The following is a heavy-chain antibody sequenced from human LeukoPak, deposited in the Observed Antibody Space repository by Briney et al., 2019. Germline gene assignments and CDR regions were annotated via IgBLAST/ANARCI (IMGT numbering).Heavy chain of an antibody. CDR2: INHSGST. D-gene: IGHD6-19*01. CDR3: RSGYSSGWYYFDY. V-gene: IGHV4-34*01. Sequence: SETLSLTCAVYGGSFSGYYWSWIRQPPGKGLEWIGEINHSGSTNYNPSLKSRVTISVDTSKNQFSLKLSSVTAADTAVYYCRSGYSSGWYYFDYWGQGTLVTVSS. J-gene: IGHJ4*02. CDR1: GGSFSGYY.